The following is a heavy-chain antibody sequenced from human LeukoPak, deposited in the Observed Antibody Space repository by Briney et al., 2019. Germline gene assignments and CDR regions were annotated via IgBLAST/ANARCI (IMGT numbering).Heavy chain of an antibody. Sequence: GASVKGACKVSGYTFTSYYMHWVRQAPGQGLEWMGIINPSGGSTSYAQKFQGRVTMTRDMSTSTDYMELSSLRSDDTAVYYCARVVFCSGGSCYDDFDYWGQGTLVTVSS. J-gene: IGHJ4*02. V-gene: IGHV1-46*01. CDR3: ARVVFCSGGSCYDDFDY. D-gene: IGHD2-15*01. CDR2: INPSGGST. CDR1: GYTFTSYY.